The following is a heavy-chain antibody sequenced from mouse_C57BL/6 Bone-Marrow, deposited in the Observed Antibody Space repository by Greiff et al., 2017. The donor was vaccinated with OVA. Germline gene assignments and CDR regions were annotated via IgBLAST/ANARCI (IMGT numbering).Heavy chain of an antibody. V-gene: IGHV5-17*01. CDR3: ARGPNWDAY. J-gene: IGHJ3*01. CDR2: ISSGSSTI. CDR1: GFTFSDYG. D-gene: IGHD4-1*01. Sequence: EVKVEESGGGLVKPGGSLKLSCAASGFTFSDYGMHWVRQAPEKGLEWVAYISSGSSTIYYADTVKGRFTISRDNAKNTLFLQMTSLRSEDTAMYYCARGPNWDAYWGQGTLVTVSA.